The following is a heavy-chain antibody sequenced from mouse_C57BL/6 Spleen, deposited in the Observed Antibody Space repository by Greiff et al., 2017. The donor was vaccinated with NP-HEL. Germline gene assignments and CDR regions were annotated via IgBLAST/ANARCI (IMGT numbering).Heavy chain of an antibody. J-gene: IGHJ4*01. V-gene: IGHV1-69*01. CDR1: GYTFTSYW. CDR2: IDPSDSYT. CDR3: ASWSSGYDYAMDY. D-gene: IGHD3-2*02. Sequence: QVQLQQSGAELVMPGASVKLSCKASGYTFTSYWMHWVKQRPGQGLEWIGEIDPSDSYTNYNQKFKGKSTLTVDKSSSTAYMQLSSLTSEDSAVYYCASWSSGYDYAMDYWGQGTSVTVSS.